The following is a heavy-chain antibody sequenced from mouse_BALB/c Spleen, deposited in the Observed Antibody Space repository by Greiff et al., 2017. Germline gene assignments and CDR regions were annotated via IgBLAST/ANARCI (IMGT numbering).Heavy chain of an antibody. CDR1: GYSITSGYY. CDR2: ISYDGSN. D-gene: IGHD4-1*01. CDR3: ARTTNWSGFAY. V-gene: IGHV3-6*02. Sequence: ESGPGLVKPSQSLSLTCSVTGYSITSGYYWNWIRQFPGNKLEWMGYISYDGSNNYNPSLKNRISITRDTSKNQFFLKLNSVTTEDTATYYCARTTNWSGFAYWGQGTLVTVSA. J-gene: IGHJ3*01.